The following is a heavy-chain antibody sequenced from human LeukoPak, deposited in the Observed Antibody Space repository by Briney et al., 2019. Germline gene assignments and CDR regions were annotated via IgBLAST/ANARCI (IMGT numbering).Heavy chain of an antibody. Sequence: VASVNVSCKASGGTFSSYVISWVRQAPGQGLAWMGGIIPIFCKAIDGMKFQGRVTITTDDSTRTAYMELSSQRSDDTAVYYGTRDRAIVGATYTPAAEYFQHWGQGTLVTVSS. CDR2: IIPIFCKA. J-gene: IGHJ1*01. CDR1: GGTFSSYV. CDR3: TRDRAIVGATYTPAAEYFQH. V-gene: IGHV1-69*05. D-gene: IGHD1-26*01.